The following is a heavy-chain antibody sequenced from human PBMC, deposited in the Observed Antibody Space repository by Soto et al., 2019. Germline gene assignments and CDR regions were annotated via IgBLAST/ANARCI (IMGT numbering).Heavy chain of an antibody. Sequence: SETLSLTCTVSGASISGYYWIWIRKSAGKGLEWIGRIYATGTTDYNPSLKSRVMMSVDTSKKQFSLKLRSVTAADTAVYYCVRDGTKTLRDWFDPWGQGISVTVSS. CDR3: VRDGTKTLRDWFDP. CDR2: IYATGTT. J-gene: IGHJ5*02. V-gene: IGHV4-4*07. CDR1: GASISGYY. D-gene: IGHD1-1*01.